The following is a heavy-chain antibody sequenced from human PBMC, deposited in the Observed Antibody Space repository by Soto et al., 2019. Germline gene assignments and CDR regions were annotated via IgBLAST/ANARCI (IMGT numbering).Heavy chain of an antibody. Sequence: PGGSLRLACEAAGFTFTNAWRSWVSQAPGKGLGWVGRIKRKPDGGTTDYAAAVKGRVTISRDDSKNTLYLQLDSLKTDGTAVYYCTTAVSYYYGTSGHYWGQGTLVTVSS. CDR1: GFTFTNAW. J-gene: IGHJ4*02. CDR2: IKRKPDGGTT. V-gene: IGHV3-15*01. CDR3: TTAVSYYYGTSGHY. D-gene: IGHD3-22*01.